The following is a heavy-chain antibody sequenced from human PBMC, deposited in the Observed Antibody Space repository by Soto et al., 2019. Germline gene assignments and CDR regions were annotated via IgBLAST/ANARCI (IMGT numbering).Heavy chain of an antibody. CDR1: GVSMSSGSYY. CDR2: IYNGGGT. V-gene: IGHV4-39*01. D-gene: IGHD3-10*01. CDR3: ARYSSSTMVDY. Sequence: SETLSLTCTVSGVSMSSGSYYWGWIRQPPGKGLEWIGSIYNGGGTHYNPSLKSRVTISVDTSKSQFSLNLSSVTAADTAVYYCARYSSSTMVDYWGQGTLVTVSS. J-gene: IGHJ4*02.